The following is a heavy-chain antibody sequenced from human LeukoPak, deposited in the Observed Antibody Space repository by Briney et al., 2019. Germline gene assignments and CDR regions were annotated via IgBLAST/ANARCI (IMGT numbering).Heavy chain of an antibody. V-gene: IGHV3-11*01. CDR3: ARDAGYSSSQFDY. Sequence: GGSLRLSCAASGFTSSDYYMSWIRQAPGKGLEWVSYISSSGSTIYYADSVKGRFTISRDNAKNSLYLQMNSLRAEDTAVYYCARDAGYSSSQFDYWGQGTLVTVSS. J-gene: IGHJ4*02. CDR1: GFTSSDYY. D-gene: IGHD6-13*01. CDR2: ISSSGSTI.